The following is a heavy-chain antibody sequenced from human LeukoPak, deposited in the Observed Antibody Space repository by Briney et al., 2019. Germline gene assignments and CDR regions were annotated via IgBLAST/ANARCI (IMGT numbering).Heavy chain of an antibody. CDR3: ARRAVYYYYGMDV. D-gene: IGHD6-25*01. CDR2: INPNSGGA. CDR1: GYTLTGYY. J-gene: IGHJ6*02. V-gene: IGHV1-2*02. Sequence: GASVKVSCKASGYTLTGYYIHWVRQGPGQGLEWMGWINPNSGGANYAQKFQGRATMARDTSISTAYMELTRLNSDDTAVYYCARRAVYYYYGMDVWGQGSTVTVSS.